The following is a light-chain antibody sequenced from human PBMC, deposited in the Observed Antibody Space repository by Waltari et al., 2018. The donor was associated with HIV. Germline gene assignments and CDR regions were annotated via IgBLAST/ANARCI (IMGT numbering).Light chain of an antibody. Sequence: DIQMTQSPSSLSASVGDRVTITCRSSQAISNSLAWYQQKPGKAPKLLIYKASSLESGVPSRFSGSGSGTEFTLTISSLQPDDFATYYCQQYNSYPYTFGQGTKLEIK. V-gene: IGKV1-5*03. J-gene: IGKJ2*01. CDR3: QQYNSYPYT. CDR2: KAS. CDR1: QAISNS.